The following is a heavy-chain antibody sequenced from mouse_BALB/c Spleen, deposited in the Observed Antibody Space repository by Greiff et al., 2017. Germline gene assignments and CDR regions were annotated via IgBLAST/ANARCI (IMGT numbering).Heavy chain of an antibody. CDR3: TRFITTVVGDY. CDR1: GYTFTSYW. Sequence: VQLQQSGTVLARPGASVKMSCKASGYTFTSYWMHWVKQRPGQGLEWIGAIYPGNSDTSYNQKFKGKAKLTAVTSTSTAYMELSSLTNEDSAVYYCTRFITTVVGDYWGQGTTLTVSS. V-gene: IGHV1-5*01. D-gene: IGHD1-1*01. CDR2: IYPGNSDT. J-gene: IGHJ2*01.